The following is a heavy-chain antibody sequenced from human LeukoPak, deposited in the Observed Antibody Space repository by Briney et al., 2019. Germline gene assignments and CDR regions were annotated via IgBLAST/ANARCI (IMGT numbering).Heavy chain of an antibody. CDR3: AKTPGYCSDGSCYSN. V-gene: IGHV3-30*18. D-gene: IGHD2-15*01. CDR1: GFTFSSYG. CDR2: ISYDGSNK. Sequence: GGSLRLSCAASGFTFSSYGMHWVRQAPGKGLEWVAVISYDGSNKYYADSVKGRFTISRDNSKNTLYLQMNSLRAEDTAVYYCAKTPGYCSDGSCYSNWGQGTLVTVSS. J-gene: IGHJ4*02.